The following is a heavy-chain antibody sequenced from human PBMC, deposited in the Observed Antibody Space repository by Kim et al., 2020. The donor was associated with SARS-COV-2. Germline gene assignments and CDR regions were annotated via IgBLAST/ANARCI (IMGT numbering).Heavy chain of an antibody. CDR3: AKDSASWCTFYYCYQM. CDR1: GFTFSSYG. J-gene: IGHJ6*03. V-gene: IGHV3-33*03. D-gene: IGHD2-15*01. Sequence: GGSLRLSCAASGFTFSSYGMHWVRQAPGKGLEWVAGISCDGVSMDYADSVKGRFTISRDNSKNSLYLQMNSLRAQDTALYYCAKDSASWCTFYYCYQM. CDR2: ISCDGVSM.